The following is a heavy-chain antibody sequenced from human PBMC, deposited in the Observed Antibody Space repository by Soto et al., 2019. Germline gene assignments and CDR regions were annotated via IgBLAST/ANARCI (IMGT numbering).Heavy chain of an antibody. D-gene: IGHD1-26*01. CDR2: IYYSGST. J-gene: IGHJ4*02. CDR3: ARDFYLGSGSYYLDY. Sequence: SETLSLTCTVSGGSISSYYWSWIRQPPGKGLEWIGYIYYSGSTNYNPSLKSRVTISVDTSKNQFSLKLSSVTAADTAVYYCARDFYLGSGSYYLDYWGQGTLVTVSS. CDR1: GGSISSYY. V-gene: IGHV4-59*01.